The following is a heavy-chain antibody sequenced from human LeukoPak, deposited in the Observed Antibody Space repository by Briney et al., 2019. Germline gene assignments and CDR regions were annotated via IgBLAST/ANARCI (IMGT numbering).Heavy chain of an antibody. CDR3: ARAPYSSGWYDY. V-gene: IGHV3-20*04. D-gene: IGHD6-19*01. CDR1: GFTFDDYG. Sequence: PGGSLRLSCAASGFTFDDYGMTWVRQAPGKGLEWVSGINWNGGSTGYADSVKGRFTISRDNAKSSLYLQMNSLRAEDTALYYCARAPYSSGWYDYWGQGTLVTVSS. CDR2: INWNGGST. J-gene: IGHJ4*02.